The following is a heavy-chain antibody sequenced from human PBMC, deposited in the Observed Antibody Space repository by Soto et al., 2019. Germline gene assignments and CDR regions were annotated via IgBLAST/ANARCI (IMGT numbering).Heavy chain of an antibody. V-gene: IGHV3-23*01. CDR2: IGGRGDGS. Sequence: EVQLLESGGGLVQPGDSLTLSCAASGFSFSDYAMNWVRQAPGKGLEWVSVIGGRGDGSEYADSVKGRFTVSRDNSRETLYLRINSLRAEDAATYYCAKYMVQSATRVFDSWGQGALVSVSS. J-gene: IGHJ4*02. D-gene: IGHD2-8*01. CDR3: AKYMVQSATRVFDS. CDR1: GFSFSDYA.